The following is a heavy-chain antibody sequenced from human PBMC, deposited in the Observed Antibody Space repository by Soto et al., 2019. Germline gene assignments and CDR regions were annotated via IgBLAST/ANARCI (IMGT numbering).Heavy chain of an antibody. D-gene: IGHD3-9*01. CDR2: ISGSGGST. J-gene: IGHJ4*02. CDR3: AKAGLGNFLTVYPFRKSHFDY. Sequence: GSLRLSCAASGFTFSSYAMSWVRQAPGKGLEWVSAISGSGGSTYYADSVKGRFTISRDNSKNTLYLQMNSLRAEDTAVYYCAKAGLGNFLTVYPFRKSHFDYWGQGTLVTFSS. CDR1: GFTFSSYA. V-gene: IGHV3-23*01.